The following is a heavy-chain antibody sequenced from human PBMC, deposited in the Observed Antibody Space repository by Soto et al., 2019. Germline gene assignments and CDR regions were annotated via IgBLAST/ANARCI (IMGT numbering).Heavy chain of an antibody. V-gene: IGHV1-2*02. CDR2: INPNSGGT. J-gene: IGHJ3*02. CDR3: ARDTFGKYDYVWGSYRSDAFDI. Sequence: ASVKVSCKASGYTFTGYYMHWVRQAPGQGLEWMGWINPNSGGTNYAQKFQGRVTMTRDTSISTAYMELSRLRSDDTAVYYCARDTFGKYDYVWGSYRSDAFDIWGQGTMVTVS. CDR1: GYTFTGYY. D-gene: IGHD3-16*02.